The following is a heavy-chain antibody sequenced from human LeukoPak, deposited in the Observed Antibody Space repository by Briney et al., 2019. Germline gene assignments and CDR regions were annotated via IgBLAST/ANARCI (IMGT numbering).Heavy chain of an antibody. Sequence: GESLKISCEGSGYSFTNYWIGWVRQMPGKGLEWMGIIYPGDSDTRYSPSFQGQVTISADKSISTAYLQWSSLKASDTAMYYCARALTGTSRHFDYWGQGTLVTVSS. V-gene: IGHV5-51*01. D-gene: IGHD1-7*01. CDR2: IYPGDSDT. J-gene: IGHJ4*02. CDR3: ARALTGTSRHFDY. CDR1: GYSFTNYW.